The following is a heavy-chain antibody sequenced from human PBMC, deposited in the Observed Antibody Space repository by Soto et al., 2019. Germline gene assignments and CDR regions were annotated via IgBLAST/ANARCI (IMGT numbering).Heavy chain of an antibody. CDR2: ISKDSGRAT. D-gene: IGHD2-21*01. V-gene: IGHV3-11*04. Sequence: GGSLRLSCAASGFMFRDRFMSWIRQAPGKGLEWISYISKDSGRATRYADSVKGRFTISRDNAKNTLYLQMNSLRAEDTAVYYCARDHVVSRNWFDPWGQGTLVTVSS. CDR1: GFMFRDRF. CDR3: ARDHVVSRNWFDP. J-gene: IGHJ5*02.